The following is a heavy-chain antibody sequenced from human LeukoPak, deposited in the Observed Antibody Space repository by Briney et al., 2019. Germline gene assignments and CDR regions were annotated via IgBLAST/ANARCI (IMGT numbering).Heavy chain of an antibody. Sequence: GGSLRLSCVASGFTLSSYGMHWVRQAPGKGLEWVGVMSYDETKRYYADSVKGRFTISRDNSKNTLYVQMNSLRADDTAVYYCARVRLGAPILDYWGQGTLVTVSS. J-gene: IGHJ4*02. CDR2: MSYDETKR. CDR3: ARVRLGAPILDY. D-gene: IGHD3-16*01. V-gene: IGHV3-30-3*01. CDR1: GFTLSSYG.